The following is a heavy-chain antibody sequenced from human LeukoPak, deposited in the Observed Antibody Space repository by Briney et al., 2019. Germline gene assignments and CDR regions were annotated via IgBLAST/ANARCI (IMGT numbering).Heavy chain of an antibody. CDR2: INPNSGET. CDR3: ARDRDYSNTERGFDY. CDR1: GYTFTDYY. J-gene: IGHJ4*02. Sequence: ASVKVSCKTSGYTFTDYYIHWVRQAPGQGLEWMGWINPNSGETNSAQKFQGKVTMTGDTSISTAYMELRRVTSDDTAVYYCARDRDYSNTERGFDYWGQGTLVTVSS. V-gene: IGHV1-2*02. D-gene: IGHD4-11*01.